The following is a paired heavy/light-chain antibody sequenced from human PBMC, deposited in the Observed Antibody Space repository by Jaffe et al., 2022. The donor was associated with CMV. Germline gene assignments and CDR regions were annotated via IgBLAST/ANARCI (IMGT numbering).Heavy chain of an antibody. J-gene: IGHJ4*02. CDR3: ARHCDMVRGVRKCFDY. V-gene: IGHV4-59*08. D-gene: IGHD3-10*01. CDR2: IYYSGST. Sequence: QVQLQESGPGLVKPSETLSLTCTVSGGSISSYYWSWIRQPPGKGLEWIGYIYYSGSTNYNPSLKSRVTISVDTSKNQFSLKLSSVTAADTAVYYCARHCDMVRGVRKCFDYWGQGTLVTVSS. CDR1: GGSISSYY.
Light chain of an antibody. CDR3: QQRSNWPPLYT. Sequence: EIVLTQSPATLSLSPGERATLSCRASQSVSSYLAWYQQKPGQAPRLLIYDASNRATGIPARFSGSGSGTDFTLTISSLEPEDFAVYYCQQRSNWPPLYTFGQGTKLEIK. J-gene: IGKJ2*01. CDR2: DAS. CDR1: QSVSSY. V-gene: IGKV3-11*01.